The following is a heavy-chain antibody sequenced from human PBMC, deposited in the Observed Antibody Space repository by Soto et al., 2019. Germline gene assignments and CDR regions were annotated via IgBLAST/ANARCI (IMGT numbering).Heavy chain of an antibody. V-gene: IGHV4-34*01. D-gene: IGHD2-2*01. CDR1: GESFSGYY. Sequence: SETLSLTCAVYGESFSGYYWSWIRTNPGKGLEWVGEINHSGSTNYNPSLKSRVTISVDTSKNQFSLKLSSVTAADTAVYYCARANRDIVVVPAAMDFDYWGQGTLVTVSS. J-gene: IGHJ4*02. CDR3: ARANRDIVVVPAAMDFDY. CDR2: INHSGST.